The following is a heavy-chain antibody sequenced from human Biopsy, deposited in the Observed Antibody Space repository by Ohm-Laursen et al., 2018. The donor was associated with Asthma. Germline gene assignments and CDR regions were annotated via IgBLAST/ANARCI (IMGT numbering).Heavy chain of an antibody. J-gene: IGHJ4*02. CDR3: VKDHSAGYYYFDD. Sequence: GSLRLSCTASGFTFSSYSMHWVRQAPGRGPEYVSFIATDGPNKFYADSVKGRFTVSGDNSKHTLYLHMTGLRADDTGVYYCVKDHSAGYYYFDDWGQGAQVTVSS. CDR2: IATDGPNK. V-gene: IGHV3-64D*08. CDR1: GFTFSSYS. D-gene: IGHD2-21*01.